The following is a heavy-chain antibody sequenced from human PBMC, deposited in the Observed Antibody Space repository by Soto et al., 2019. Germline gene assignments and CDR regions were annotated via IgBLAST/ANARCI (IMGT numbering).Heavy chain of an antibody. Sequence: SQTLSLTCAISGDSVSSNSAAWNWIRQSPSRGLEWLGRTYYRSKWYNDYAVSVKSRIAINPDTSKNQFSLQLNSVTPEDTAVYYCARVITIFGVVIPDYYCYGMDVWGQGTTVTVSS. D-gene: IGHD3-3*01. CDR1: GDSVSSNSAA. CDR2: TYYRSKWYN. V-gene: IGHV6-1*01. CDR3: ARVITIFGVVIPDYYCYGMDV. J-gene: IGHJ6*02.